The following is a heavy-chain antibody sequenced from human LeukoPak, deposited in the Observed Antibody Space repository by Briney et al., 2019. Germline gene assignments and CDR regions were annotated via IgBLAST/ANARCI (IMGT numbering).Heavy chain of an antibody. CDR2: ISAYNGNT. CDR3: ARDYDILTGYFPIDY. V-gene: IGHV1-18*01. CDR1: GYTFTSYG. J-gene: IGHJ4*02. Sequence: ASVKVSCKASGYTFTSYGISWVRQAPGRGLEWMGWISAYNGNTNYAQKLQGRVTMTTDTSTSTAYMELRSLRSDDTAVYYCARDYDILTGYFPIDYWGQGTLVTVSS. D-gene: IGHD3-9*01.